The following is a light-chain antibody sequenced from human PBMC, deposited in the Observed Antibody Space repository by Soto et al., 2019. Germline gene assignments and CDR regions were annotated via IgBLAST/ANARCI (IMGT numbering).Light chain of an antibody. V-gene: IGKV3D-15*01. J-gene: IGKJ5*01. CDR1: QSVSNK. CDR3: QQYNNWPPIT. CDR2: DAS. Sequence: EIVMTQSPATLSVSPGERATLSCRASQSVSNKLAWYQQKPGQAPRLLIYDASNRATGIPARFSGSGSGTDFTLAISSLQSEDFAVYYCQQYNNWPPITFGQGTRLEIK.